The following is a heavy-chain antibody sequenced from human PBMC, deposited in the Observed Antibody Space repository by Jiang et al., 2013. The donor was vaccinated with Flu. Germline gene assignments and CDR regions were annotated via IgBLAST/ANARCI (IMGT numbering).Heavy chain of an antibody. V-gene: IGHV4-59*01. CDR1: GGSISSYY. CDR2: IYYSGST. Sequence: CTVSGGSISSYYWSWIRQPPGKGLEWIGYIYYSGSTNYNPSLKSRVTISVDTSKNQFSLKLSSVTAADTAVYYCARVGYCTNGVCYPYYFDYWGQGTLVTVSS. CDR3: ARVGYCTNGVCYPYYFDY. D-gene: IGHD2-8*01. J-gene: IGHJ4*02.